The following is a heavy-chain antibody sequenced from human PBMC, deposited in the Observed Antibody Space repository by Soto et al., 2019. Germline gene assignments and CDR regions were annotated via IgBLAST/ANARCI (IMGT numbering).Heavy chain of an antibody. D-gene: IGHD5-12*01. Sequence: GGSLRLSCAASGFTFSGYGMHWVLQAPGQGLEWVAVIWYDGSNKYYADSAKGRFTISRDNSKNTLYLQMNSLRAEDTAVYYCARGSTGPYSKMDVWGQGTTVTVSS. V-gene: IGHV3-33*01. CDR3: ARGSTGPYSKMDV. J-gene: IGHJ6*02. CDR2: IWYDGSNK. CDR1: GFTFSGYG.